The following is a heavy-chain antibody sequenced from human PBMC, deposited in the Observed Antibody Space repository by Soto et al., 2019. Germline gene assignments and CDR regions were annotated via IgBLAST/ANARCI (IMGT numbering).Heavy chain of an antibody. CDR3: ARDSGIFFLQWVTSFDY. V-gene: IGHV3-11*01. CDR1: GFTFSDYY. Sequence: QVQLVESGGGLVKPGGSLRLFCAASGFTFSDYYMSWIRQAPGKGLEWVSYISSTGSTIYYADSVKGRFTISRDNAKNSLYLQMNSLGAEVTAVYYCARDSGIFFLQWVTSFDYWGQGTLVTVSS. D-gene: IGHD3-3*01. CDR2: ISSTGSTI. J-gene: IGHJ4*02.